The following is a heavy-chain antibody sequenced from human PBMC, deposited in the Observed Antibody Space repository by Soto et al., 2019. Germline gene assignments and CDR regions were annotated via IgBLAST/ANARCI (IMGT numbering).Heavy chain of an antibody. D-gene: IGHD6-13*01. CDR2: IHYSGST. V-gene: IGHV4-59*01. Sequence: VQLQESGPGLVKPSETLSLTCTVSGGSISGYYWSWIRQSPGKGLEWIGYIHYSGSTNYNPSLKSRVTISVDTSKNQLSLKLSSVTAADTAVYYCARGSPAGTKSPFDYWGQGTLVTVSS. CDR3: ARGSPAGTKSPFDY. J-gene: IGHJ4*02. CDR1: GGSISGYY.